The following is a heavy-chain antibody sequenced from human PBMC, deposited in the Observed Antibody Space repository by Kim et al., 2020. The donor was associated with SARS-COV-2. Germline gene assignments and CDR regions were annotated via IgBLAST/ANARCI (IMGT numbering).Heavy chain of an antibody. CDR2: IYYSGST. V-gene: IGHV4-59*13. CDR3: ARVVPAAHVTPTFDY. J-gene: IGHJ4*02. CDR1: GGSISSYY. D-gene: IGHD2-2*01. Sequence: SETLSLTCTVSGGSISSYYWSWIRQPPGKGLEWIGYIYYSGSTNYNPSLKSRVTISVDTSKNQFSLKLSSVTAADTAVYYCARVVPAAHVTPTFDYWGQGTLVTVSS.